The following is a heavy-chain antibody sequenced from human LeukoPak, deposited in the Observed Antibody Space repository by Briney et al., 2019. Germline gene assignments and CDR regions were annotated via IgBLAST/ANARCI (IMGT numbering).Heavy chain of an antibody. CDR1: GFTFSSYG. D-gene: IGHD5-24*01. V-gene: IGHV3-30*02. Sequence: GGSLRLSCAASGFTFSSYGMHWIRPAPGKGLEWVAFIRYDGSIKYYADSVKGRFTISRDNSKNTVYLEMNSLRVEDTAVYYCARTGQSHAFDIWGQGTMVTVSS. J-gene: IGHJ3*02. CDR3: ARTGQSHAFDI. CDR2: IRYDGSIK.